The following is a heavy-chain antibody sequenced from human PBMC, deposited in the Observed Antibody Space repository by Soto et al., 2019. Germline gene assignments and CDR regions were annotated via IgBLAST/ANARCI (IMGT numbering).Heavy chain of an antibody. CDR1: GYSFTSYW. J-gene: IGHJ4*02. CDR2: IYPGDSDT. D-gene: IGHD4-17*01. V-gene: IGHV5-51*01. CDR3: ARPTYKYYGGNSPGIPPPYFDY. Sequence: PGESLKISCKGSGYSFTSYWIGWVRQMPGKGLEWMGIIYPGDSDTRYSPSFQGQVTISADKSISTAYLQWSSLKASDTAMYYCARPTYKYYGGNSPGIPPPYFDYWGQGTLVTVSS.